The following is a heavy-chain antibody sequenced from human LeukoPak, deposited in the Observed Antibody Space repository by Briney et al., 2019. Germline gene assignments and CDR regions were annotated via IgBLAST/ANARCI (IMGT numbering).Heavy chain of an antibody. J-gene: IGHJ6*02. V-gene: IGHV1-24*01. CDR3: ARDRDSSGYYYRYGMDV. Sequence: APVKVSCKVSGYTLTELSMHWVRQAPGEGLEWMGGFDPEDGETIYAQKLQGRVTMTTDTSTSTAYMELRSLRSDDTAVYYYARDRDSSGYYYRYGMDVWGQGTTVTVSS. CDR2: FDPEDGET. CDR1: GYTLTELS. D-gene: IGHD3-22*01.